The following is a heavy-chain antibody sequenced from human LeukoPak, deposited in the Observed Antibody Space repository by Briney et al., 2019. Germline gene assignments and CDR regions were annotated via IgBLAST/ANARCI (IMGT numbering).Heavy chain of an antibody. CDR2: INTNTGNP. J-gene: IGHJ2*01. Sequence: GASVKVSCKASGYTFTSYAMNWVRQAPGQGLEWMGWINTNTGNPTYAQGFTGRFVFSLDTSVSTAYLQVSSLKAEDTAVYYCARGSTAMPRDFDLWGRGTLVTVSS. V-gene: IGHV7-4-1*02. CDR1: GYTFTSYA. CDR3: ARGSTAMPRDFDL. D-gene: IGHD5-18*01.